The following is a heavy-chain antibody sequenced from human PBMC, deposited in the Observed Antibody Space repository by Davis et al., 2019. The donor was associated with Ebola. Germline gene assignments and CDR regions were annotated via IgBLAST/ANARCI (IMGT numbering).Heavy chain of an antibody. D-gene: IGHD1-26*01. J-gene: IGHJ4*02. CDR1: GFTFSVYW. CDR2: INQDGSVK. CDR3: ARDAVGANFDY. Sequence: GESLKISCAASGFTFSVYWMNWVRQVPGKGLEWVANINQDGSVKSYVDSVEGRFTISRDNAKNSLYLQMNSLRAEDTAVYYCARDAVGANFDYWGQGTLVTVSS. V-gene: IGHV3-7*01.